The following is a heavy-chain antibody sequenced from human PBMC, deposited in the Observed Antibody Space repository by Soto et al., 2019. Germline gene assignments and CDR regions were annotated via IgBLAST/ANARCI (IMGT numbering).Heavy chain of an antibody. D-gene: IGHD2-21*01. CDR2: AYYTGTT. J-gene: IGHJ6*02. V-gene: IGHV4-30-2*01. Sequence: TLSLTCSVSCDPIASGGYSWIWFRQPPGKGLEWIGYAYYTGTTYYTPSLKSLVVPTVDRAKNQFSLRLNSVTDAASAVYYCPRVLLNYSVDNEDGLDFWGRGTSVTVSS. CDR1: CDPIASGGYS. CDR3: PRVLLNYSVDNEDGLDF.